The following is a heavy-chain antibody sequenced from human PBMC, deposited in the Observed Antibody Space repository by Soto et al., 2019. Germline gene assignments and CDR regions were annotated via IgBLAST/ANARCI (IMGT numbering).Heavy chain of an antibody. J-gene: IGHJ4*02. CDR2: IYYSGST. D-gene: IGHD2-15*01. CDR3: YLGYCSGGSCYGADY. CDR1: GGSISSSSYY. Sequence: QLQLQESGPGLVKPSETLSLTCTVSGGSISSSSYYWGWIRQPPGKGLEWIGSIYYSGSTYYIPSLKSRVTISVDTSKNQFSLKLSSVPAADTAVYYCYLGYCSGGSCYGADYWGQGTLVTVSS. V-gene: IGHV4-39*01.